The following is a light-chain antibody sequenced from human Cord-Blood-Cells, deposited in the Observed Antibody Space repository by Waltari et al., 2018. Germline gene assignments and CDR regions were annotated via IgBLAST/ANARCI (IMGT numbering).Light chain of an antibody. CDR2: DAA. J-gene: IGKJ4*01. CDR1: QSISSY. V-gene: IGKV1-39*01. CDR3: HQSYSTPPT. Sequence: DIQMTQSPSTLSASVGDRVTITCRASQSISSYFNWYQQKPGKAPKLLIYDAASFESGVPSRCSGSGSGTNYTLPISSLQPEDFSTYYCHQSYSTPPTFGGGTKVEIK.